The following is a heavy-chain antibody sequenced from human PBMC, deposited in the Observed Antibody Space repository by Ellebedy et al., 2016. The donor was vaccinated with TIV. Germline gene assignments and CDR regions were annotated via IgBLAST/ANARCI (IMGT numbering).Heavy chain of an antibody. CDR1: GGSISSYY. D-gene: IGHD1-7*01. J-gene: IGHJ6*02. V-gene: IGHV4-4*07. Sequence: MPSETLSLTCTVSGGSISSYYWSWIRQPAGKGLEWIGRIYTSGSTNYNPSLQSRVTISVDTSKNQFSLKLSSVTAADTAVFYCARQGWNSFRFNYYYYGMDVWGQGTTVTVSS. CDR2: IYTSGST. CDR3: ARQGWNSFRFNYYYYGMDV.